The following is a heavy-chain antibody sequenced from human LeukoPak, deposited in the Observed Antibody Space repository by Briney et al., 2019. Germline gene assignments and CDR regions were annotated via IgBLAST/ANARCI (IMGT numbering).Heavy chain of an antibody. J-gene: IGHJ4*02. Sequence: SVNVSCKASGGTFSSYAISWVRQAPGQGLEWMGGIIPFFGTANYAQKFQGRVTITADETTSTAFMELSSLGSEDTAVYYCARNLGIVVVPAALDYWGQGTLVTVSS. CDR3: ARNLGIVVVPAALDY. D-gene: IGHD2-2*01. V-gene: IGHV1-69*13. CDR2: IIPFFGTA. CDR1: GGTFSSYA.